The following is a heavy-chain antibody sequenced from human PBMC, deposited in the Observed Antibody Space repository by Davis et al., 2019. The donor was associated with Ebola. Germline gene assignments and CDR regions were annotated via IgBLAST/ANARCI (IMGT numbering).Heavy chain of an antibody. CDR3: ARVLRYFDWLLRWFDP. CDR2: INHSGST. J-gene: IGHJ5*02. D-gene: IGHD3-9*01. Sequence: MPGGSLRLSCAVYGGSFSGYYWSWIRQPPGKGLEWIGEINHSGSTNYNPSLKSRVTISVDTSKNQFSLKLSSVTAADTAVYYCARVLRYFDWLLRWFDPWGQGTLVTVSS. CDR1: GGSFSGYY. V-gene: IGHV4-34*01.